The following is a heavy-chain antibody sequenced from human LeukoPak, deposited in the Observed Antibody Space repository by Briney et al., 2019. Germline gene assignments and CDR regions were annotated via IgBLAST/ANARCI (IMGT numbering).Heavy chain of an antibody. CDR2: IDPNSGGT. CDR1: GYTFTSYY. V-gene: IGHV1-2*04. Sequence: ASVKVSCKGSGYTFTSYYMHWVRQAPGQGLEWMGWIDPNSGGTTYAQKFQGWVTMTRDTSISTAYMELSRLRSDDTAVYYCAILSSGSNFDYWGQGTLVTVSS. J-gene: IGHJ4*02. CDR3: AILSSGSNFDY. D-gene: IGHD3-22*01.